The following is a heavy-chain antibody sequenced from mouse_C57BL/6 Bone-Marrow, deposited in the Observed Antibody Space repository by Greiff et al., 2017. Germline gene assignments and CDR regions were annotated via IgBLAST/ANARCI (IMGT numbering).Heavy chain of an antibody. CDR3: ARSVVAKGCAMDY. Sequence: VQLQQPGAELVMPGASVKLSCKASGYTFTSYWMHWVKQRPGQGLEWIGEIDPSDSYTNYNQKFKGKSTLTVDKSSSTAYMRLSSLTSEDSAVYYCARSVVAKGCAMDYWGQGTSVTVSS. CDR2: IDPSDSYT. CDR1: GYTFTSYW. J-gene: IGHJ4*01. D-gene: IGHD1-1*01. V-gene: IGHV1-69*01.